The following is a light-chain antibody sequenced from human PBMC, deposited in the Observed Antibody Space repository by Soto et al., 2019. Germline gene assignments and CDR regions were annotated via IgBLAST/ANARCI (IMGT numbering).Light chain of an antibody. J-gene: IGKJ1*01. CDR1: QSVSSN. CDR2: DAS. Sequence: EIVMTQSPATLSVSQGERANLSCRASQSVSSNLAWYQQKVGQAPRVLIYDASTRATGIPGRFSGSGSGTEFPLTISSLQSEDFAVYYCQQYNNWPETFGQGTKVEIK. CDR3: QQYNNWPET. V-gene: IGKV3-15*01.